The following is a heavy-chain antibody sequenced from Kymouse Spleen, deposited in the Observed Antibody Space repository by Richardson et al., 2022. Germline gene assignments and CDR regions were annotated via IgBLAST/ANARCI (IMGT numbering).Heavy chain of an antibody. CDR2: IYYSGST. CDR1: GGSISSSSYY. D-gene: IGHD6-6*01. Sequence: QLQLQESGPGLVKPSETLSLTCTVSGGSISSSSYYWGWIRQPPGKGLEWIGSIYYSGSTYYNPSLKSRVTISVDTSKNQFSLKLSSVTAADTAVYYCASPEYSRRDYYYYGMDVWGQGTTVTVSS. J-gene: IGHJ6*02. CDR3: ASPEYSRRDYYYYGMDV. V-gene: IGHV4-39*01.